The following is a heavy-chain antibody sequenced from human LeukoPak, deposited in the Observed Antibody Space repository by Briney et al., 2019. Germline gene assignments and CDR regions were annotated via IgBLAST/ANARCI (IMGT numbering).Heavy chain of an antibody. CDR1: GYTFTSYD. CDR2: MNPNSGNT. CDR3: ARGLRPIFGVVQNDAFDI. J-gene: IGHJ3*02. D-gene: IGHD3-3*01. V-gene: IGHV1-8*01. Sequence: ASVKVSCKASGYTFTSYDINWVQQATGQGLEWMGWMNPNSGNTGYAQKFQGRVTMTRNTSISTAYMELSNLRSEDTAVYYCARGLRPIFGVVQNDAFDIWGQGTMVTVSS.